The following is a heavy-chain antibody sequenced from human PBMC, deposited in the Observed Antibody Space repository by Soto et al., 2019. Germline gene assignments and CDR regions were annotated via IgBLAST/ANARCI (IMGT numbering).Heavy chain of an antibody. CDR2: IYNSGST. CDR3: ARGGERGYEDGNRYYGAVDY. V-gene: IGHV4-31*02. J-gene: IGHJ4*02. Sequence: WTWIRQHPQKGLEWIGYIYNSGSTYYNPSLRSRVTISVDTSKNQFSLRLYSVTAEDTALYYCARGGERGYEDGNRYYGAVDYWGQGTLVTVSS. D-gene: IGHD3-22*01.